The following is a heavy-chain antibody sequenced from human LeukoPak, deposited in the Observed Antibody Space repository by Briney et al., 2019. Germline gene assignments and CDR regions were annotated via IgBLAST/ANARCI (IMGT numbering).Heavy chain of an antibody. CDR3: GEGH. V-gene: IGHV3-23*01. Sequence: PGGSRRLSCAASGFTFSNFAMIWVRQAPGKGLEWVSAISGSGDKTHYADSVKGRFTISRDNSKSVLYMQLNNLRLEDTAVYYCGEGHWGRGTLVTVSS. J-gene: IGHJ4*02. CDR2: ISGSGDKT. CDR1: GFTFSNFA.